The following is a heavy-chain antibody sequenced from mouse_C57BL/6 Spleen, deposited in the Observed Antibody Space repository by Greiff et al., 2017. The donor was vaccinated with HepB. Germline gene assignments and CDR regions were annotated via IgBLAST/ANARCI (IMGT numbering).Heavy chain of an antibody. CDR2: IDPSDSYT. Sequence: QVQLQQPGAELVMPGASVKLSCKASGYTFTSYWMHWVKQRPGQGLEWIGEIDPSDSYTNYNQKFKGKSTLTVDKSSSTAYMQLSSLTSEDSAVYYCFITTVVEGYFDVWGTGTTVTVSS. V-gene: IGHV1-69*01. D-gene: IGHD1-1*01. J-gene: IGHJ1*03. CDR3: FITTVVEGYFDV. CDR1: GYTFTSYW.